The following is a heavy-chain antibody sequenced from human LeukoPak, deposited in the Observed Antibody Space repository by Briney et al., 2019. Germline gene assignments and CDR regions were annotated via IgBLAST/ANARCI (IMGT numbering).Heavy chain of an antibody. J-gene: IGHJ5*02. CDR2: IYHGGNT. CDR1: GASLTSDTYY. V-gene: IGHV4-61*01. D-gene: IGHD3-10*01. CDR3: STERSEWPGRWFDP. Sequence: PESLSLTSAVSGASLTSDTYYWNWLRHPPGKGLEWIGFIYHGGNTNYNPSLEARATISLDTSKNQYSLRLKSVTAADTAIFYCSTERSEWPGRWFDPWVQGTLVTVSS.